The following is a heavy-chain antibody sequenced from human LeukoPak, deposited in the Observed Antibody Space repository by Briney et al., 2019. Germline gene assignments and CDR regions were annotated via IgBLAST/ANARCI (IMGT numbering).Heavy chain of an antibody. Sequence: ASVKVSCKASGGTFSSYAISWVRQAPGQGLEWMGGIIPIFGTANYAQKFQGRVTITADKSTSTAYMELSSLRSEDTAVYYCTTGAPTVTAYEFDYWGQGTLVTVSS. D-gene: IGHD4-11*01. J-gene: IGHJ4*02. CDR3: TTGAPTVTAYEFDY. CDR1: GGTFSSYA. V-gene: IGHV1-69*06. CDR2: IIPIFGTA.